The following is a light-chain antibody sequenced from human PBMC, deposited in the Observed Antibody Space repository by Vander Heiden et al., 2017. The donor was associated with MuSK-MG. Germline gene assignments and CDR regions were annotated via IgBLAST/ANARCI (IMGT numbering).Light chain of an antibody. CDR1: SSNIGSNY. Sequence: QSVLTQPPSASGTPGQRVTSACSGSSSNIGSNYVYWSQPPPGTAPKPLLYCNNQGPSGVPDPFSGSKSGTSASLAIRGLRSEDEADYYCAAWDDSLSGRVFGGGTKLTVL. CDR2: CNN. CDR3: AAWDDSLSGRV. V-gene: IGLV1-47*02. J-gene: IGLJ2*01.